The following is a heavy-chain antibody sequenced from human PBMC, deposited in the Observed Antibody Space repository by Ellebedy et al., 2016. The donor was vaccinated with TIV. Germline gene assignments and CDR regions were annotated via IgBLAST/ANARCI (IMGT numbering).Heavy chain of an antibody. CDR2: SRTSTNSI. CDR1: AFIFSTYS. CDR3: ARGGAGFDSMNRELSFDS. V-gene: IGHV3-48*02. J-gene: IGHJ4*02. Sequence: GGSLRLXCTASAFIFSTYSMNWVRQAPGKGLEWVAFSRTSTNSISYADSVKGRFTISRDDAENSLYLQMNSLRDEDTAVYYCARGGAGFDSMNRELSFDSWGQGTLVTVSS. D-gene: IGHD1-26*01.